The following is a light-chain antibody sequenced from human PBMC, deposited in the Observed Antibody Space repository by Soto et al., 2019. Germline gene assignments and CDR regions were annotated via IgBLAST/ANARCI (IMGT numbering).Light chain of an antibody. CDR2: GAS. V-gene: IGKV3-15*01. CDR1: QSVSSD. J-gene: IGKJ3*01. Sequence: EIVMTQSPATLSVSPGERATLSCRASQSVSSDLAWYQQIPGQAPRLLIYGASTRATGIPARFIGSGSGTEFTLTISSLQSEDIGMYYCQQYESWPDTFGPVSKVHFK. CDR3: QQYESWPDT.